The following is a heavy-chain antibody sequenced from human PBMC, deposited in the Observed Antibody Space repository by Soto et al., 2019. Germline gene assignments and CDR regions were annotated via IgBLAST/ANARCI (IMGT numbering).Heavy chain of an antibody. V-gene: IGHV3-23*01. D-gene: IGHD2-15*01. J-gene: IGHJ6*02. CDR2: ISGSGGST. CDR3: VREAYCSGGSCYYHYYYYYGMDV. Sequence: GGSLRLSCAASGFTFSSYAMSWVRQAPGKGLEWVSAISGSGGSTYYADSVKGRFTISRDNSKNTLYLQMSSLRAEDTAVYYCVREAYCSGGSCYYHYYYYYGMDVWGQGTTVTVSS. CDR1: GFTFSSYA.